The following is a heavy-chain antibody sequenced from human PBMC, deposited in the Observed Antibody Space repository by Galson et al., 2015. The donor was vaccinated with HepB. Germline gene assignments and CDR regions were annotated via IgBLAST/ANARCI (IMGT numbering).Heavy chain of an antibody. J-gene: IGHJ4*02. CDR2: INHSGST. Sequence: LSLTCAVYGGSFSGYYWSWIRQPPGKGLEWIGEINHSGSTNYNPSLKSRVTISVDTSKNQFSLKLSSVTAADTAVYYCARGAVVVVAAREYYFDYWGQGTLVTVSS. V-gene: IGHV4-34*01. CDR1: GGSFSGYY. CDR3: ARGAVVVVAAREYYFDY. D-gene: IGHD2-15*01.